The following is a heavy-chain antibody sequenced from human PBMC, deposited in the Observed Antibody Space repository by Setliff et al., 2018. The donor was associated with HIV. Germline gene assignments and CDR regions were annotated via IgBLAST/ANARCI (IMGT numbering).Heavy chain of an antibody. J-gene: IGHJ5*02. CDR2: ISGSGDST. CDR1: GFTFSTYW. D-gene: IGHD3-16*01. Sequence: GGSLRLSCAASGFTFSTYWMSWFRQAPGKGLEWVSGISGSGDSTFYAHSVKGRFTISRDNSRDTLYLEMNNLRAEDTALYYCAKDYTPTFWEYNWFDVWGQGTQVTVSS. CDR3: AKDYTPTFWEYNWFDV. V-gene: IGHV3-23*01.